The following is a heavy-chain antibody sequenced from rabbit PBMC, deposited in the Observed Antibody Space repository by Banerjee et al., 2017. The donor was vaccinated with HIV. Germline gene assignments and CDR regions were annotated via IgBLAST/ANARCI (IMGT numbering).Heavy chain of an antibody. V-gene: IGHV1S40*01. D-gene: IGHD1-1*01. J-gene: IGHJ4*01. CDR2: IGSSGST. CDR1: GFSFSSSHY. CDR3: ARDQYAINSGYYFNL. Sequence: QSLEESGGDLVKPGASLTLTCTASGFSFSSSHYMCWVRQAPGKGLEWIACIGSSGSTYYASWAKGRFTISKTSSTTVTLQMTSLTAADTATYFCARDQYAINSGYYFNLWGPGTLVTVS.